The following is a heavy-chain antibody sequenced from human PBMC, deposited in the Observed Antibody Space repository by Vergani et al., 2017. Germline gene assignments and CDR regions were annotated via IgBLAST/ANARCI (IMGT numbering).Heavy chain of an antibody. V-gene: IGHV4-38-2*01. J-gene: IGHJ4*02. CDR1: GFPIDNVYY. CDR2: IYRTGRT. CDR3: ARRSGIVYDIFSGTQYFFDF. Sequence: QVQLQESGPGLVTPSETLSLTCAVSGFPIDNVYYWDWTRQPPGKGLEWIGSIYRTGRTHFNPSLKSRVTISVDTSNNHFSLRLNSLTAADTAVYYCARRSGIVYDIFSGTQYFFDFWGQGTLVTVSS. D-gene: IGHD3-9*01.